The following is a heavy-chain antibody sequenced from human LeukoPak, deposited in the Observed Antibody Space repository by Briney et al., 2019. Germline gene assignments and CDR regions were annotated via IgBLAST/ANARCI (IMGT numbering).Heavy chain of an antibody. CDR3: AKVLDYDSSGYYLDY. D-gene: IGHD3-22*01. V-gene: IGHV3-23*01. CDR2: ISGSGGST. Sequence: PGGSLRLSCAASGFTFSSYAMSWVRQPPGKGLEWVSAISGSGGSTYYADSVKGRFTISRDNSKNTLYLQMNSLRAEDTAVYYCAKVLDYDSSGYYLDYWGQGTLVTVSS. CDR1: GFTFSSYA. J-gene: IGHJ4*02.